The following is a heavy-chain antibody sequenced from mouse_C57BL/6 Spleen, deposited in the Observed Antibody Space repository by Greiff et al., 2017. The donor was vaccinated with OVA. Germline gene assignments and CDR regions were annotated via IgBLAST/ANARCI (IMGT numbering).Heavy chain of an antibody. CDR1: GFTFSSYG. D-gene: IGHD1-1*02. Sequence: EVKLMESGGDLVKPGGSLKLSCAASGFTFSSYGMSWVRQTPDKRLEWVATISSGGSYTYYPDSVKGRFTISRDNAKNTLYLQMSSLKSEDTAMYYCARQFFGGNYLDYWGQGTTLTVSS. J-gene: IGHJ2*01. V-gene: IGHV5-6*01. CDR3: ARQFFGGNYLDY. CDR2: ISSGGSYT.